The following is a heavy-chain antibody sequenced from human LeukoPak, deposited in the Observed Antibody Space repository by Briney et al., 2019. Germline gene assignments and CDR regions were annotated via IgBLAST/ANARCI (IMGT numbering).Heavy chain of an antibody. Sequence: VASVKVSCKASGYTFTDYYIHWVRQAPGQGLEWMGCINCKSGATSYAQKFRGRVTTTKDRPIKTAYMELSRLKSDDPAVYYCARQPSDYYETLDAFDIWGQGTVVTVSS. D-gene: IGHD3-22*01. V-gene: IGHV1-2*02. J-gene: IGHJ3*02. CDR1: GYTFTDYY. CDR2: INCKSGAT. CDR3: ARQPSDYYETLDAFDI.